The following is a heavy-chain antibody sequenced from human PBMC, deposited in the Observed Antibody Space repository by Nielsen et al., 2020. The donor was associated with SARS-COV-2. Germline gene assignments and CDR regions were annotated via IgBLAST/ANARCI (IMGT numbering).Heavy chain of an antibody. D-gene: IGHD5-18*01. CDR3: AREQRASDS. CDR1: GFNFRSYE. Sequence: GGSLRLSCAASGFNFRSYEMNWVRQAPGRGLEWVSYISSSGGTMYYADAVKGRFTVSRDNAKSSLFLHMNSLRAEDTAVYYCAREQRASDSWGQGTLVTVSS. CDR2: ISSSGGTM. V-gene: IGHV3-48*03. J-gene: IGHJ4*02.